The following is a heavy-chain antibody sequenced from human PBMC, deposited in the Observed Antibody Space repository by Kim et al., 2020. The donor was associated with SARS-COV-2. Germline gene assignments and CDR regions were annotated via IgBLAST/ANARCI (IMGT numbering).Heavy chain of an antibody. D-gene: IGHD3-22*01. V-gene: IGHV7-4-1*02. J-gene: IGHJ4*01. CDR1: GYTFSNYA. CDR2: INTNTGNP. CDR3: ARDSRGTYTYYYDRTAYYIDY. Sequence: ASVKVSCKASGYTFSNYALNWVRQAPGQGLELMGWINTNTGNPTYAQGFTGRFVFSFDTSVTTAYLQINSLKAEDTAVYYCARDSRGTYTYYYDRTAYYIDYWGHGTLVTVSS.